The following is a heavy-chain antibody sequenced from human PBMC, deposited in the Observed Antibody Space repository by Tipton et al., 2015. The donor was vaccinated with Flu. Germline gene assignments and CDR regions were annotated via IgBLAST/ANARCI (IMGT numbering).Heavy chain of an antibody. J-gene: IGHJ4*02. CDR1: GGSISSGGYY. CDR3: ARAPGDYYGSGTYFDY. CDR2: IYYSGST. D-gene: IGHD3-10*01. Sequence: TLSLTCTVSGGSISSGGYYWSWIRQHPGKGLEWIGYIYYSGSTYYNPSLKSLVTISVDTSKNQFSLKLSSVTAADTAVYYCARAPGDYYGSGTYFDYWGQGTLVTVSS. V-gene: IGHV4-31*01.